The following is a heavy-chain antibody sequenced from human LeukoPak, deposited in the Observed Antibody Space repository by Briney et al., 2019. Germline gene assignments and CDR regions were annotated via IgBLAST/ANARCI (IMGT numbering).Heavy chain of an antibody. Sequence: SETLSLTCTVSGGSISSSSYYWGWIRQPPGKGLEWIGSIYYSRSTSYNPSLKSRVTISVDTSKNQFSLKLSSVTAADTAVYYCASHKGFWGQGTLVTVSS. CDR2: IYYSRST. V-gene: IGHV4-39*01. CDR1: GGSISSSSYY. J-gene: IGHJ4*02. CDR3: ASHKGF.